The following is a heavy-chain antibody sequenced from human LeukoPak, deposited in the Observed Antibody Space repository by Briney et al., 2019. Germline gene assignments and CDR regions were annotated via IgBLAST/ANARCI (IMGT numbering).Heavy chain of an antibody. J-gene: IGHJ4*02. Sequence: GGSLRLSCAASGFTFSSYSMNWVRQAPGKGLEWVSSISSSSSYIYYADSVKGRFTISRDNAKNSLYLQMNSLRAEDTAVYYCARGATKARRITIFGVVITYYFDYWGQGTLVTVSS. V-gene: IGHV3-21*01. CDR1: GFTFSSYS. CDR3: ARGATKARRITIFGVVITYYFDY. CDR2: ISSSSSYI. D-gene: IGHD3-3*01.